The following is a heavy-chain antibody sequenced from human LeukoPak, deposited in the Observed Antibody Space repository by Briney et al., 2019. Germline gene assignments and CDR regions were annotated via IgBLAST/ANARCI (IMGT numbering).Heavy chain of an antibody. J-gene: IGHJ2*01. CDR1: GFTLSTNA. CDR3: AKSMTLQWRGFFDL. Sequence: GGSLRLSCLTSGFTLSTNAMSWVRQAPGKGLEWISGISGSGASTYYADSVEGRFTISRDNSKNTLYLQKNSLRADDTAIYYCAKSMTLQWRGFFDLWGRGTHVTVSS. V-gene: IGHV3-23*01. CDR2: ISGSGAST. D-gene: IGHD6-19*01.